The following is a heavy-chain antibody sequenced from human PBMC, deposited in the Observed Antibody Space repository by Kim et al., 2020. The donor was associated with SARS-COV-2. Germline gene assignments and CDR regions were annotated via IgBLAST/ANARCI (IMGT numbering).Heavy chain of an antibody. Sequence: ASVKVSCKASGYTFTSYAMHWVRQAPGQRLEWMGWINAGNGNTKYSQKFQGRVTITRDTSASTAYMELSSLRSEDTAVYYCARGPPITMVRGVMDYWGQGTLVTVSS. CDR2: INAGNGNT. J-gene: IGHJ4*02. CDR1: GYTFTSYA. D-gene: IGHD3-10*01. CDR3: ARGPPITMVRGVMDY. V-gene: IGHV1-3*01.